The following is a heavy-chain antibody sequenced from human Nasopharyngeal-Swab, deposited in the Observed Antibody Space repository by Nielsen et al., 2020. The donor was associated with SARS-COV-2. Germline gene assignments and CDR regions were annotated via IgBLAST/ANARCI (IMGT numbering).Heavy chain of an antibody. Sequence: GSLRLSCTVSGGSISSYYWNWIRQPPGKGLEWIGFIYYSGSTNYNPSLKSRVTISVDTSKNQFSLKLSSVTAADTAVYYCARGADSSGYSMYYFDYWGQGTLVTVSS. V-gene: IGHV4-59*01. D-gene: IGHD3-22*01. CDR2: IYYSGST. J-gene: IGHJ4*02. CDR3: ARGADSSGYSMYYFDY. CDR1: GGSISSYY.